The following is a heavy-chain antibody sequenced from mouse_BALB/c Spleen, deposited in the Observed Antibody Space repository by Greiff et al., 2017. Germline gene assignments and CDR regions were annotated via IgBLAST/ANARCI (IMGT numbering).Heavy chain of an antibody. CDR1: GFSLTSYG. J-gene: IGHJ4*01. Sequence: VQLQQSGPGLVQPSQSLSITSTVSGFSLTSYGVHWVRQSPGKGLEWLGVIWSGGSTDYNAAFISRLSISKDNSKSQVFFKMNSLQANDTAIYYCARKPTATGYAMDYWGQGTSVTVSS. D-gene: IGHD1-2*01. CDR2: IWSGGST. CDR3: ARKPTATGYAMDY. V-gene: IGHV2-2*02.